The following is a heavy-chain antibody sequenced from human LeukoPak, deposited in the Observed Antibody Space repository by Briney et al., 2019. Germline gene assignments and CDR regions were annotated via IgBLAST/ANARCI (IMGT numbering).Heavy chain of an antibody. D-gene: IGHD3-22*01. V-gene: IGHV4-38-2*02. J-gene: IGHJ5*02. CDR3: ARDKSPYYYDSSGQNWFDP. CDR1: GYSFSSGYY. CDR2: IYHSGST. Sequence: SETLSLTCAVSGYSFSSGYYWGWIRQPPGKGLEWIGSIYHSGSTYYNPSLKSRVTISVDTSKNQFSLKLSSVTAADTAVYYWARDKSPYYYDSSGQNWFDPWGQGTLVTVSS.